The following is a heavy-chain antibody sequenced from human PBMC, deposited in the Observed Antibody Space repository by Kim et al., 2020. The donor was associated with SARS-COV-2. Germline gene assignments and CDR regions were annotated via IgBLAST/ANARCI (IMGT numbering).Heavy chain of an antibody. V-gene: IGHV4-34*01. Sequence: SETLSLTCAVYDGSLSGYYWTWLRQPPGKGLEWIREINHGGSTNYNSSLKSRVTISLDTSKNQFSLSLNFVTAADTAVYYCTRGGYSYAHEYWGQGILVTVSS. CDR2: INHGGST. CDR3: TRGGYSYAHEY. D-gene: IGHD5-18*01. J-gene: IGHJ4*02. CDR1: DGSLSGYY.